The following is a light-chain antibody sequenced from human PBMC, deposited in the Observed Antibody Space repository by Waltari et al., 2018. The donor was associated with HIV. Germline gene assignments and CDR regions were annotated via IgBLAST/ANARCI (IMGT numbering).Light chain of an antibody. Sequence: SALTQPASVSASPGPSITISCAGTSSAVGRYSLVSWYPQHPDKAPKLIIYEVTKRPSGISNRFSGSKSGNTASLTISGLQAEDEADYYCCSYAGSSTWVFGGGTKLTVL. CDR2: EVT. CDR1: SSAVGRYSL. J-gene: IGLJ3*02. V-gene: IGLV2-23*02. CDR3: CSYAGSSTWV.